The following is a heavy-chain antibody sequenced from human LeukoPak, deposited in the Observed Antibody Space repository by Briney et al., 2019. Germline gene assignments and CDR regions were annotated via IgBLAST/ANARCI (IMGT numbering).Heavy chain of an antibody. J-gene: IGHJ4*02. D-gene: IGHD5-12*01. CDR2: IKQDGSEK. Sequence: GGSLRLSCAASGXTFSRYWMSWVRQAPGKGLEWVANIKQDGSEKHYGDSVKGRFTVSRDNAKNSLYLQMSSLRAEDTAVYYCANNSDYRFDSWGQGTLVTVSS. CDR3: ANNSDYRFDS. CDR1: GXTFSRYW. V-gene: IGHV3-7*05.